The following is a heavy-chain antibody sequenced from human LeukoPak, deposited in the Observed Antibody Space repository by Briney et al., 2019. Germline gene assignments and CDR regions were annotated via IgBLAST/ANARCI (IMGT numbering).Heavy chain of an antibody. D-gene: IGHD4-17*01. Sequence: SGTLSLTCAVSGGSISRSNWWSWVRQPPGKGLEWIGSIYHSGSTYYNPSLKSRVTISVDTSKNQFSLKLSSVTAADTAVYYCATTNDYGDYGVSGWFDPWGQGTLVTVSS. CDR3: ATTNDYGDYGVSGWFDP. CDR1: GGSISRSNW. CDR2: IYHSGST. V-gene: IGHV4-4*02. J-gene: IGHJ5*02.